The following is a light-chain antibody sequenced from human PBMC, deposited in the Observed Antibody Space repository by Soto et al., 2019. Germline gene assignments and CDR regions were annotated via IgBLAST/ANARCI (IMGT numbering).Light chain of an antibody. J-gene: IGKJ3*01. CDR2: AAS. CDR1: QSINSY. V-gene: IGKV1-39*01. Sequence: DIQMTQSPSSLSASVGDRVTITCRARQSINSYLNWYQQKPGRAPKLLLYAASSLHSGVPSRFSGRGSGTDFTLTIRSLQPEDFAIYYWQQSYNTPFTFGPGNKVAIK. CDR3: QQSYNTPFT.